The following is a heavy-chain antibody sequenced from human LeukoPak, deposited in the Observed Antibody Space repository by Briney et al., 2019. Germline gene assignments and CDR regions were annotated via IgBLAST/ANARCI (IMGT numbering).Heavy chain of an antibody. V-gene: IGHV3-33*01. D-gene: IGHD3-10*01. CDR3: ARNYGSGRGSDALDI. J-gene: IGHJ3*02. Sequence: PGRSLRLSCAASGFTFSNYGMHWVRQAPGKGLEWVAVIWYDGNNKNYADSVKGRFTISRDNSKNTLYLQMNSLRAEDTAVYYCARNYGSGRGSDALDIWGQGTMVTVSS. CDR2: IWYDGNNK. CDR1: GFTFSNYG.